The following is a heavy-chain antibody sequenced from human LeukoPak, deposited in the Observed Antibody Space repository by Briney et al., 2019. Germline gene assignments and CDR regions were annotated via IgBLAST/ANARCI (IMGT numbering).Heavy chain of an antibody. D-gene: IGHD3-9*01. CDR1: GGSISSGGYY. V-gene: IGHV4-31*03. CDR3: ARVSLLDEAYYDILTGYLVFDY. J-gene: IGHJ4*02. CDR2: IYYSGST. Sequence: PSETLSLTCTVSGGSISSGGYYWSWIRQHPGKGLEWIGYIYYSGSTYYNPSLKSRVTISVDTSKNQFSLKLSSVTAADTAVYYCARVSLLDEAYYDILTGYLVFDYWGQGTLVTVSS.